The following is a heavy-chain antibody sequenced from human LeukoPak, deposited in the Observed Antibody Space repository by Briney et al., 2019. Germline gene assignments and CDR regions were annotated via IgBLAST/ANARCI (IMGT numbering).Heavy chain of an antibody. J-gene: IGHJ2*01. V-gene: IGHV3-30*03. CDR3: AREGVPVSSYWYFDL. CDR2: ISFDGGTI. Sequence: TGGSLRLSCTASEFTLGRYGMHWVRQAPGKGLEWVAVISFDGGTIHYVDSVRGRFTISRDNFKNTLYLQMNSLTTEDTAMYHCAREGVPVSSYWYFDLWGRGTLVTVSS. D-gene: IGHD2-8*01. CDR1: EFTLGRYG.